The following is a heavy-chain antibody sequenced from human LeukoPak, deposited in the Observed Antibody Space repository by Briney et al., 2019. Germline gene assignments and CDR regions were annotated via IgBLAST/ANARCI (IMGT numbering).Heavy chain of an antibody. CDR1: GGSINSDGYY. D-gene: IGHD3-22*01. CDR2: IYYSGST. CDR3: ARNSSGYYIDS. Sequence: SETLSPTCTVSGGSINSDGYYWSWIRQHPGKGLEWIGYIYYSGSTYYNPSLKSRVTISVDTSKNQFSLKLSSVTAADTAVYYCARNSSGYYIDSWGQGTLVTVSS. J-gene: IGHJ4*02. V-gene: IGHV4-31*03.